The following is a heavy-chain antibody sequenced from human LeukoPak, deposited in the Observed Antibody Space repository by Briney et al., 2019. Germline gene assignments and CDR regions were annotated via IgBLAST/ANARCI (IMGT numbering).Heavy chain of an antibody. CDR3: ARDQPIAVAGYFDY. V-gene: IGHV3-21*01. Sequence: GGSLRLSCAASGFTFSSYAIHWVRQAPGKGLEWVSSISSSSSYIYYADSVKGRFTISRDNAKNSLYLQMNSLRAEDTAVYYCARDQPIAVAGYFDYWGQGTLVTVSS. CDR2: ISSSSSYI. J-gene: IGHJ4*02. CDR1: GFTFSSYA. D-gene: IGHD6-19*01.